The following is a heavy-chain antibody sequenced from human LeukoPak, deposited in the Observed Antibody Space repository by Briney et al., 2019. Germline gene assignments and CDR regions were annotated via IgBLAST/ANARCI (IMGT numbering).Heavy chain of an antibody. Sequence: GASVKVSCKASGYTFTGYYMHWVRQAPGQGLEWMGWINPNSGGTNYAQKFQGRVTVTRDTSISTAYMELSRLRSDDTAVYYCARDRSGTLDFWSGYYGGAYYWGQGTLVTVSS. V-gene: IGHV1-2*02. J-gene: IGHJ4*02. CDR3: ARDRSGTLDFWSGYYGGAYY. D-gene: IGHD3-3*01. CDR2: INPNSGGT. CDR1: GYTFTGYY.